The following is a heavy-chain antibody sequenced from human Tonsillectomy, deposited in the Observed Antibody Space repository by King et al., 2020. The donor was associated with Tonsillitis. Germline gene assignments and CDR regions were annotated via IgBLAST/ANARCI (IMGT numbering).Heavy chain of an antibody. J-gene: IGHJ5*02. Sequence: VQLPQWGAGLLKPSETLSLTCAVYGGSFSGYYWNWIRQPPGKGLEWIGEINHSGSTINNPSHKSRVTISINMSKNEFSLELSSVTAADTAVYYCARGRTDQLLSSRFDPWGQGTLVTGSS. CDR3: ARGRTDQLLSSRFDP. D-gene: IGHD2-2*01. CDR1: GGSFSGYY. CDR2: INHSGST. V-gene: IGHV4-34*01.